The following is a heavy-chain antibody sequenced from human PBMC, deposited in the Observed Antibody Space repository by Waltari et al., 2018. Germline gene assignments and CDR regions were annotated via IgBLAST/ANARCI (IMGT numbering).Heavy chain of an antibody. J-gene: IGHJ4*02. V-gene: IGHV4-30-4*08. CDR3: AREEYYYGSGSYD. CDR2: IYYSGST. CDR1: GGSISSGDYY. Sequence: QVQLQESGPGLVKPSQTLSLTCTVSGGSISSGDYYWSWIRQPPGKGLEWIVYIYYSGSTYYNPSLKSRVTIAVDTSKNQFSLKLSSVTAADTAVYYCAREEYYYGSGSYDWGQGTLVTVSS. D-gene: IGHD3-10*01.